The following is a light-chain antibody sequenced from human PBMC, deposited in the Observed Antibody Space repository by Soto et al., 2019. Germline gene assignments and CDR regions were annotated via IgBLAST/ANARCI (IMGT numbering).Light chain of an antibody. V-gene: IGKV3-20*01. Sequence: EIGLTQSPGTLSLSPGDTAALSCRASESVSSNYLAWYQQRPGQAPRLLIYGASERATGIPDRFRASGSGTDFTLIISSLXPEDFAVYYCQQYGSAPRITFGPGTKVDIK. J-gene: IGKJ3*01. CDR2: GAS. CDR3: QQYGSAPRIT. CDR1: ESVSSNY.